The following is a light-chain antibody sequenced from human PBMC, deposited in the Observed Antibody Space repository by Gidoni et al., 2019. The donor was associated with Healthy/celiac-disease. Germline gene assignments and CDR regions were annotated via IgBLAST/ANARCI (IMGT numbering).Light chain of an antibody. CDR3: QQYGSSRT. CDR2: GAS. Sequence: IVLTQSPGTLSLSPGERATLSCRASPSVSSSYLAWYQQKPGQAPRLLIYGASSRATGIQARFSGSGSGTDFTLTISRLEPEDFAVYYCQQYGSSRTFXQXTKVEIK. V-gene: IGKV3-20*01. CDR1: PSVSSSY. J-gene: IGKJ1*01.